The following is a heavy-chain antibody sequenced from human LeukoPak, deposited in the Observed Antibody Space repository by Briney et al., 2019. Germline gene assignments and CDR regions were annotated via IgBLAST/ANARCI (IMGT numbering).Heavy chain of an antibody. CDR1: GFRFSDYY. J-gene: IGHJ4*02. CDR3: ASWALYYHGSSGYVRDY. CDR2: ISSSGSTK. V-gene: IGHV3-11*01. D-gene: IGHD3-22*01. Sequence: GGPLRLSCAASGFRFSDYYMSWIRQAPGKGLEWVSYISSSGSTKYYADSVKGRFTISRDNAKNSLYLQMNSLRAEDTAVYYCASWALYYHGSSGYVRDYWGQGTLVTVSS.